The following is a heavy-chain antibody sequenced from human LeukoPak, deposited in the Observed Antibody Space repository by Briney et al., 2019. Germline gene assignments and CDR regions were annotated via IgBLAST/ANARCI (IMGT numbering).Heavy chain of an antibody. D-gene: IGHD4-17*01. CDR3: ARSGRTYGDYNAFDI. J-gene: IGHJ3*02. V-gene: IGHV4-31*03. Sequence: PSQTLSLTCTVSGGSISSGGYYWSWIRQHPGKGLEWIGYIYYSGSTYYNPSLKSRVTISVDTSKNQFSLKLSSVTAADTAVYYCARSGRTYGDYNAFDIWGQGTMVTVSS. CDR2: IYYSGST. CDR1: GGSISSGGYY.